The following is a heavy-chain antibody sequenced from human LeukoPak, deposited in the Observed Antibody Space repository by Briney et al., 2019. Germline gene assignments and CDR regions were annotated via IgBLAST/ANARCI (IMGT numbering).Heavy chain of an antibody. CDR1: GGSISSYY. CDR2: IYYSGST. Sequence: SSETLSLTCTVSGGSISSYYWSWIRQPPGKGLEWIGYIYYSGSTHYNPFLKSRVTISVDTSKNQFSLKLSSVTAADTAVYYCARGFEYGSGRRGVPLDAFDIWGQGTMVTVSS. CDR3: ARGFEYGSGRRGVPLDAFDI. J-gene: IGHJ3*02. D-gene: IGHD3-10*01. V-gene: IGHV4-59*08.